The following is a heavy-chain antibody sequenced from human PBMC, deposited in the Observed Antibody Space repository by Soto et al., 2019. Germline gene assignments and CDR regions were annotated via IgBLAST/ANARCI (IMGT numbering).Heavy chain of an antibody. D-gene: IGHD3-9*01. V-gene: IGHV4-34*01. CDR1: GGPFSGYY. Sequence: QVQLQQWGAGPLRPLETLSLTCGVSGGPFSGYYWPWVRQAPGKGPEWIGEINDRGSINYNPSLKSRVSISVATSKNHYSLNLRSVTAADTAVYYCARESHDILTGPPWVWYFDLWGRGTLVTVSS. J-gene: IGHJ2*01. CDR3: ARESHDILTGPPWVWYFDL. CDR2: INDRGSI.